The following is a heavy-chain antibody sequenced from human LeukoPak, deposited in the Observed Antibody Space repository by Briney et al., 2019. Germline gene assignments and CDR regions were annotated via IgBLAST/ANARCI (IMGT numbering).Heavy chain of an antibody. V-gene: IGHV4-4*08. CDR1: GGSISSYY. CDR2: IYTSGST. CDR3: ARRGDV. J-gene: IGHJ6*04. Sequence: SETLSLTCTVSGGSISSYYWSWIRQPPGKGLEWIGRIYTSGSTNYNPSLKSRVTISYTSKNQFSLKLNSVTAADTAVYYCARRGDVWGKGTTVTISS.